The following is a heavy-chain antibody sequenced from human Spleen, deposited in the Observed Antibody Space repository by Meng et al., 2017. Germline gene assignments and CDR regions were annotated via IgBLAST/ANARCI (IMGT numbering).Heavy chain of an antibody. CDR2: INPNSGDT. CDR1: GYNFPDYY. J-gene: IGHJ4*02. CDR3: ARDEDISAAGKLFGDY. V-gene: IGHV1-2*06. Sequence: ASVQVSCKPSGYNFPDYYIHWLRRAPGQGLEWMGRINPNSGDTHYAQKFQARVTMTGDTSISTAYMELSGLRSDDTAMYYCARDEDISAAGKLFGDYWGQGTLVTVSS. D-gene: IGHD6-25*01.